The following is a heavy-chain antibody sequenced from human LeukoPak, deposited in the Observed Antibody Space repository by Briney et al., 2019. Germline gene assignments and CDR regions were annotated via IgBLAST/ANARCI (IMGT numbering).Heavy chain of an antibody. Sequence: SETLSLTCTASGGSISSYYWSWIRQPPGKGLEWIGYIYYSGSTNYNPSLKSRVTISVDTSKNQFSLKLSSVTAADTAVYYCARSSTGYSYGSWGQGTLVTVSS. CDR1: GGSISSYY. J-gene: IGHJ4*02. CDR3: ARSSTGYSYGS. CDR2: IYYSGST. V-gene: IGHV4-59*01. D-gene: IGHD5-18*01.